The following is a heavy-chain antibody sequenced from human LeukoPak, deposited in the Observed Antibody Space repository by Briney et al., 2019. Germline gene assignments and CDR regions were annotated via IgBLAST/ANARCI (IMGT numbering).Heavy chain of an antibody. V-gene: IGHV3-30*03. CDR2: ISYDGSNK. CDR1: GFTFSSYG. Sequence: GGSLRLSCAASGFTFSSYGMHWVRQAPRKGLEWVAVISYDGSNKYYADSAKGRFTISRDNSKNTLYLQMHSLRAEDTAVYYCASLGLLWFGELLSRDTGYWGQGTLVTVSS. J-gene: IGHJ4*02. CDR3: ASLGLLWFGELLSRDTGY. D-gene: IGHD3-10*01.